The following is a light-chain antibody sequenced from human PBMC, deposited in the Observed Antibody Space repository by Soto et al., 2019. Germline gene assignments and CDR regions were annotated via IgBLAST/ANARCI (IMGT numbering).Light chain of an antibody. V-gene: IGLV2-14*03. J-gene: IGLJ2*01. Sequence: QSALTQPASVSGSPGQSITISCTGTSSDVGGYNYVSWYQHHPGKAPKLVIYDVSDRPSGVSNRFSGSKSGNTASLTISGLQAEDEADCYCSSYTSSSIVVFGGGTKLTVL. CDR1: SSDVGGYNY. CDR2: DVS. CDR3: SSYTSSSIVV.